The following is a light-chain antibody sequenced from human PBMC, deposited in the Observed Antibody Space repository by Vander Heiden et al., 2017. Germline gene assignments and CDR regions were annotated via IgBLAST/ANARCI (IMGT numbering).Light chain of an antibody. CDR3: QVWDGNSDHYV. Sequence: SYVLTQPPSVSVAPGQTATISCGGDDGGSNSVHWYRQKSGQAPELVVYDDFARPSGIPERFSGSNSGNTATLTISRVEAGDEADYYCQVWDGNSDHYVFGTGTKVTVL. V-gene: IGLV3-21*02. J-gene: IGLJ1*01. CDR1: DGGSNS. CDR2: DDF.